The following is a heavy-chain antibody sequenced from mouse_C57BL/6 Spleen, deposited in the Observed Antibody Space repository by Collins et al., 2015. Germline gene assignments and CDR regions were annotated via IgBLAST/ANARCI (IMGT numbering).Heavy chain of an antibody. V-gene: IGHV1-53*01. Sequence: QVQLQQPGTELVNPGASVKLSCKASGYTFTSYWMHWVKQRPGQGLEWIGNINPSNGGTNYNEKFKSKATLTVDKSSSTAYMQPSSLTSEDSAVYYCASGSSPYYAMDYWGQGTSVTVSS. D-gene: IGHD1-1*01. CDR1: GYTFTSYW. CDR3: ASGSSPYYAMDY. CDR2: INPSNGGT. J-gene: IGHJ4*01.